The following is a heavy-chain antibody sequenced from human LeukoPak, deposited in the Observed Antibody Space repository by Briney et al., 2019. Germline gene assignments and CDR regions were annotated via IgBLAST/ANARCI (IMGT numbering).Heavy chain of an antibody. CDR2: INPNSGGT. V-gene: IGHV1-2*02. Sequence: ASVKVSCKASGYTFTGYYMHWVRQAPGQGLEWMGWINPNSGGTNYAQKFQGRVTMTKDTSISTAYMELSRLRSDDTAVYYCARSGVVPAAIGDYWGQGTLVTVSS. J-gene: IGHJ4*02. CDR1: GYTFTGYY. D-gene: IGHD2-2*01. CDR3: ARSGVVPAAIGDY.